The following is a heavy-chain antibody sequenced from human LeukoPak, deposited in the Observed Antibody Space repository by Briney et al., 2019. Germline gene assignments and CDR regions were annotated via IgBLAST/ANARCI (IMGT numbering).Heavy chain of an antibody. CDR2: IKQDGSEK. D-gene: IGHD2/OR15-2a*01. V-gene: IGHV3-7*01. CDR1: GFTFSSYS. CDR3: ARDGNWYAFDI. Sequence: GGSLRLSCAASGFTFSSYSMNWVRQAPGKGLEWVANIKQDGSEKYYVDSVKGRFTISRDNAKNSLYLQMNGLRAEDTAVYYCARDGNWYAFDIWGQGTMVTVSS. J-gene: IGHJ3*02.